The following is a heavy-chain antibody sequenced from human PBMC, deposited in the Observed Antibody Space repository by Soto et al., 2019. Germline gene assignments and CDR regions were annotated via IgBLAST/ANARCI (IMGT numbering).Heavy chain of an antibody. J-gene: IGHJ5*02. CDR3: ARDSRGTNNWFDP. D-gene: IGHD2-2*01. CDR1: GGSISSYY. V-gene: IGHV4-59*01. CDR2: IYYSGST. Sequence: SETLSLTCKVSGGSISSYYWSWIRQPPGKGLEWIGYIYYSGSTNYNPSLKSRVTISVDTSKNQFSLKLSSVTAADTAVYYCARDSRGTNNWFDPWGQGTLVTVSS.